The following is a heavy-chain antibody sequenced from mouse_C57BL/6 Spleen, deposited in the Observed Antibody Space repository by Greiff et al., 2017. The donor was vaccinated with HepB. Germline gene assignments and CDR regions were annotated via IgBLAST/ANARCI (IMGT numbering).Heavy chain of an antibody. Sequence: EVQGVESGGGLVKPGGSLKLSCAASGFTFSDYGMHWVRQAPEKGLEWVAYISSGSSTIYYADTVKGRFTISRDNAKNTLFLQMTSLRSEDTAMYYWAIPDGYYGYFDAWGTGTTVTVSS. J-gene: IGHJ1*03. CDR1: GFTFSDYG. V-gene: IGHV5-17*01. CDR3: AIPDGYYGYFDA. CDR2: ISSGSSTI. D-gene: IGHD2-3*01.